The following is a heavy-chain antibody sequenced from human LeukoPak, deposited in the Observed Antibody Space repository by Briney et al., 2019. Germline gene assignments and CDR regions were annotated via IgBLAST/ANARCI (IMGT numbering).Heavy chain of an antibody. CDR2: MYTSGSP. CDR1: GGSINNYY. V-gene: IGHV4-4*09. CDR3: VTSKGFGELS. Sequence: SETLSLTCTVSGGSINNYYWSWIRQPPGKGLEWIGYMYTSGSPNYNPSLKSRVTISVDTSKNQFSLKVSSVTAADTAVYYCVTSKGFGELSWGQGTLVTVSS. J-gene: IGHJ4*02. D-gene: IGHD3-10*01.